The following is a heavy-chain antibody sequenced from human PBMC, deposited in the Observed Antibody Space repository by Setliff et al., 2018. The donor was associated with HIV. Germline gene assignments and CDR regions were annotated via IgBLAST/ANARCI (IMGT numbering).Heavy chain of an antibody. CDR3: ERIVPATISDFYYYMDV. Sequence: ASVKVSCKASGYMFSDYGITWVRQAPGQGLEWMGWITVHNGHTNYAQKFQGRVAMTADTSATTASLELRSLRSDDTAVHYCERIVPATISDFYYYMDVWGQGTTVTV. V-gene: IGHV1-18*01. J-gene: IGHJ6*01. CDR2: ITVHNGHT. D-gene: IGHD2-2*01. CDR1: GYMFSDYG.